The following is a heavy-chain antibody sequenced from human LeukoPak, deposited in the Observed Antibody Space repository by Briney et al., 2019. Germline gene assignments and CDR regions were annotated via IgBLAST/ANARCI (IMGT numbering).Heavy chain of an antibody. D-gene: IGHD2-2*01. CDR2: IYYSGST. CDR3: ARGGVPAAIDYYYYMDV. CDR1: GGSISSYY. J-gene: IGHJ6*03. Sequence: SETLSLTCTVSGGSISSYYWSWIRQPPGKGLEWIGHIYYSGSTNYNPSLKSRVTISVDTSKNQFSLKLSSVTAADTAVYYCARGGVPAAIDYYYYMDVWGKGTTVTVSS. V-gene: IGHV4-59*08.